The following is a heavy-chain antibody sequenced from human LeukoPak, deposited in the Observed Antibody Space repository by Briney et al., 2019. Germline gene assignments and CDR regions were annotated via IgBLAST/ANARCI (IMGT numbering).Heavy chain of an antibody. D-gene: IGHD7-27*01. J-gene: IGHJ4*02. CDR3: ATSTWGSNY. CDR2: IKQDGSEK. CDR1: GFTFSNYW. Sequence: GGSLRLSCAASGFTFSNYWISWFRQAPGKGLEWLANIKQDGSEKYYVDSVKGRFTISRDNAKNSVHLQMYSLRAEDTAVYYCATSTWGSNYWGQGTLVPVSS. V-gene: IGHV3-7*01.